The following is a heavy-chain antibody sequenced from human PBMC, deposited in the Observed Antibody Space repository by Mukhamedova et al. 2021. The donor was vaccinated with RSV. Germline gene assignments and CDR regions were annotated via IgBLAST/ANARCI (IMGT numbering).Heavy chain of an antibody. Sequence: VRQAPGKGLEWVSAISGSGGSTYYADSVKGRFTISRDNSKNTLYLQMNSLRAEDTAVYYCAKGVAVAAEYFQHLGQGTLVTVPS. V-gene: IGHV3-23*01. J-gene: IGHJ1*01. D-gene: IGHD6-19*01. CDR2: ISGSGGST. CDR3: AKGVAVAAEYFQH.